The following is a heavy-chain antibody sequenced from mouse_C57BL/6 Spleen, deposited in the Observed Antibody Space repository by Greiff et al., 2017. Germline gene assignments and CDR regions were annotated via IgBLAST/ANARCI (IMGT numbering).Heavy chain of an antibody. CDR1: GYTFTSYW. D-gene: IGHD2-10*02. V-gene: IGHV1-50*01. CDR3: ARSPYGNYDWYFDV. Sequence: VQLQQPGAELVKPGASVKLSCKASGYTFTSYWMQWVKQRPGQGLEWIGEIDPSDSYTNYNQKFKGKATLTVDTSSSTAYMQLSSLTSEDSAVYYCARSPYGNYDWYFDVWGTGTTVTVSS. CDR2: IDPSDSYT. J-gene: IGHJ1*03.